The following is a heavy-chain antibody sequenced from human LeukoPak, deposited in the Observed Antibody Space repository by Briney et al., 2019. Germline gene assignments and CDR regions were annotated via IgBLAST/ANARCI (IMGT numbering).Heavy chain of an antibody. D-gene: IGHD5/OR15-5a*01. CDR2: INPNSGGT. CDR3: ARSPHSTIPAATFIPDN. CDR1: GYTFTGYY. J-gene: IGHJ4*02. Sequence: KPGASVKVSCKASGYTFTGYYMHWVRQAPGQGLEWMGWINPNSGGTNYAQKFQGRVTMTWDTSISTAYMDLRSLRTDDSALYYCARSPHSTIPAATFIPDNWGQGTLVTVSS. V-gene: IGHV1-2*02.